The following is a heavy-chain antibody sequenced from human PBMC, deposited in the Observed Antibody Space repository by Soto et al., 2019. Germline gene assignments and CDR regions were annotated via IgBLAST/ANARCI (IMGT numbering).Heavy chain of an antibody. D-gene: IGHD3-10*01. Sequence: ASVKVSCKASGYTFTSYYMNWVRQAPGQGLEWLGIINPNGGYTTYAQRFLGRVTITRDTSATTAYMELSSLRSEDTAVDYCARVFGFGGMDVWGQGTTVTVSS. J-gene: IGHJ6*02. CDR1: GYTFTSYY. CDR2: INPNGGYT. CDR3: ARVFGFGGMDV. V-gene: IGHV1-46*01.